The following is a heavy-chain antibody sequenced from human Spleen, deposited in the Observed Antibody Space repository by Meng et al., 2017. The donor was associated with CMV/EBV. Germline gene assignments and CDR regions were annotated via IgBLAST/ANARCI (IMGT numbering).Heavy chain of an antibody. CDR2: ISSSSRYI. CDR3: IAVAEGDAGVFAY. J-gene: IGHJ4*02. V-gene: IGHV3-21*01. Sequence: GESLKISCAASGFTFSSYAMNWVRQAPGKGLEWISSISSSSRYIFYVESVKGRFTISRDNAENSLFLQMNSLRVEDTAVYYCIAVAEGDAGVFAYWGQGTLVTVSS. CDR1: GFTFSSYA. D-gene: IGHD6-19*01.